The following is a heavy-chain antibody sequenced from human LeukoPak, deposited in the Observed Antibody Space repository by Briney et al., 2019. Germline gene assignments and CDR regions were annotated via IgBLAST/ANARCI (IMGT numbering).Heavy chain of an antibody. D-gene: IGHD6-19*01. CDR1: GFTFGSHW. CDR2: TNQDGSRE. V-gene: IGHV3-7*01. CDR3: ARDSGWTFDP. J-gene: IGHJ5*02. Sequence: TGGSLRLSCTASGFTFGSHWMIWVRRAPGKGLEWVANTNQDGSREKYADSVRGRFTVSRDNAKNSVYLQMNSLGVEDTAIYYWARDSGWTFDPWGQGTLVTVSS.